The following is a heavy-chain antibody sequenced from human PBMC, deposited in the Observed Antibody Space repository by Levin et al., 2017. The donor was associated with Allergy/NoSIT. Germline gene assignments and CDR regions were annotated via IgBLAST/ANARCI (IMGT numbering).Heavy chain of an antibody. CDR2: INSDGSST. V-gene: IGHV3-74*01. Sequence: RTGGSLRLSCAASGFTFSSYWMYWVRQAPGKGLVWVSRINSDGSSTSYADSVKGRFTISRDNAKNTLYLQMNSLRAEDTAVYYCASGYYDSSGYDWGQGTLVTVSS. CDR3: ASGYYDSSGYD. D-gene: IGHD3-22*01. J-gene: IGHJ4*02. CDR1: GFTFSSYW.